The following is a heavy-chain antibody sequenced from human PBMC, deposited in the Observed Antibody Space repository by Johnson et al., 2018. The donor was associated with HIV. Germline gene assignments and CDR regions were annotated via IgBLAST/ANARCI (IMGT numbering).Heavy chain of an antibody. Sequence: QVQLVESGGGVVQPGRSLRLSCAASGFTFSNYAMHWVRQAPGKGLEWVAVISYAGNNKYYADSLKGRFPISKDTSKNTLYLQMNSLGAEDTAVYYCAGGRIGAFDIWGQGTMVTVSS. CDR3: AGGRIGAFDI. CDR1: GFTFSNYA. V-gene: IGHV3-30*04. J-gene: IGHJ3*02. D-gene: IGHD2-15*01. CDR2: ISYAGNNK.